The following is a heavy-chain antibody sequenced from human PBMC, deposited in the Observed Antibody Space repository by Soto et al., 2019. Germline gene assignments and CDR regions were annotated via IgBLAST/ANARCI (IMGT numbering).Heavy chain of an antibody. D-gene: IGHD5-18*01. J-gene: IGHJ4*02. Sequence: GGSLRLSCAASGFTFSSYAMIWVRQAPGKGLEWVSAISGSGGSTYYADSVKGRFTISRDNSKNTLYLQMNSLRAEDTAVYYCAKEPHSYGYVDYFDYWGQGTLVTVSS. CDR1: GFTFSSYA. V-gene: IGHV3-23*01. CDR2: ISGSGGST. CDR3: AKEPHSYGYVDYFDY.